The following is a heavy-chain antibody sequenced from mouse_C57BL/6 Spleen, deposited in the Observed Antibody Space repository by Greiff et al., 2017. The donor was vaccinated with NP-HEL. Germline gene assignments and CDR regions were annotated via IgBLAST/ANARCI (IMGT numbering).Heavy chain of an antibody. CDR2: ISSGGSYT. CDR1: GFTFSSYG. Sequence: EVKVVESGGDLVKPGGSLKLSCAASGFTFSSYGMSWVRQTPDKRLEWVATISSGGSYTYYPDSVKGRFTISRDNAKNTLYLQMSSLKSEDTAMYYCARLLNDYDVGFAYWGQGTLVTVSA. J-gene: IGHJ3*01. V-gene: IGHV5-6*01. D-gene: IGHD2-4*01. CDR3: ARLLNDYDVGFAY.